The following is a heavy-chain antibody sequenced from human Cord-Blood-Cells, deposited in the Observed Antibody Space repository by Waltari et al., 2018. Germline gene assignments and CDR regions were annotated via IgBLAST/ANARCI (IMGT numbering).Heavy chain of an antibody. D-gene: IGHD2-2*03. CDR3: ARAPGYCSSTSCYYFDY. V-gene: IGHV4-61*01. J-gene: IGHJ4*02. CDR1: GGSVSSGSYS. Sequence: QVQLQESGPGLVKPSATLSHPSTVSGGSVSSGSYSWSWIWQPPGKGLEWIGYIYYSGSTNYNPSLKSRVTISVDTSKNQFSLKLSSVTAADTAVYYCARAPGYCSSTSCYYFDYWGQGTLVTVSS. CDR2: IYYSGST.